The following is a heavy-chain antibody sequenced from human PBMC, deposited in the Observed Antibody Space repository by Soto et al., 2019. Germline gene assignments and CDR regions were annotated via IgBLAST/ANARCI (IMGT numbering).Heavy chain of an antibody. Sequence: TSETLSPTCTVSGGSISSYYWSWIRQPPGKGLEWIGYIYYSGSTNYNPSLKSRVTISVDTSKNQFSMKLNSMTAADTAVYYCARHNYGSGSTYFDYWGQGTLVTVSS. CDR3: ARHNYGSGSTYFDY. CDR2: IYYSGST. D-gene: IGHD3-10*01. V-gene: IGHV4-59*08. CDR1: GGSISSYY. J-gene: IGHJ4*02.